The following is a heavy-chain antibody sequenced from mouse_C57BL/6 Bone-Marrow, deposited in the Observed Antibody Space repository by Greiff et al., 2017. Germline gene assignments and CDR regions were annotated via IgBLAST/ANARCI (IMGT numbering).Heavy chain of an antibody. CDR1: GYTFTSYT. V-gene: IGHV1-4*01. Sequence: QVQLLQSGAELARPGASVKMSCKASGYTFTSYTMHWVKQRPGQGLEWIGYINPSSGYPKYNQKFKDKATLTADKSSSTAYMQLSSLTSEDSAVYYCARSFSFYAMDYWGQGTSVTVSS. CDR3: ARSFSFYAMDY. CDR2: INPSSGYP. J-gene: IGHJ4*01.